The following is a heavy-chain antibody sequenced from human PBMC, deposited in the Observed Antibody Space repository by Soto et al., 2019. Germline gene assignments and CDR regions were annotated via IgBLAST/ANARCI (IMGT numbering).Heavy chain of an antibody. D-gene: IGHD3-3*01. J-gene: IGHJ4*02. CDR1: GFTFRSYA. CDR2: ISYDGSNK. CDR3: ARDPHQGRYDFWSGYPRGFDY. Sequence: GGSLRLSCAASGFTFRSYAMHWVRQAPGKGLEWVAVISYDGSNKYYADSVKGRFTISRDNSKNPLYLQMNSLRAEDTAVYYCARDPHQGRYDFWSGYPRGFDYWGQGTLVTVSS. V-gene: IGHV3-30-3*01.